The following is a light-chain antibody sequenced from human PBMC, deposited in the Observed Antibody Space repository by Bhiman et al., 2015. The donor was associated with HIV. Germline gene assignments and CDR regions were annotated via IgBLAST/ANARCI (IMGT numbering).Light chain of an antibody. CDR2: DVS. V-gene: IGLV2-11*01. CDR1: YSDIGFFPY. J-gene: IGLJ1*01. Sequence: QSALTQPPSASGSLGQSVTISCAGTYSDIGFFPYVSWYQQHPGKAPKLMIYDVSKRPSGVPDRFSGSKSGNTASLTISGLQADDEADYFCCSYRGIYTSYVFGTGTKVTVL. CDR3: CSYRGIYTSYV.